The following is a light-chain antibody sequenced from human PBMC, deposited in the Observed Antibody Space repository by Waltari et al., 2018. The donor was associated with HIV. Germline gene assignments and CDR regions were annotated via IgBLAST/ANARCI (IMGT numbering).Light chain of an antibody. CDR3: QSPDSSGSYEV. J-gene: IGLJ3*02. CDR1: ALPKQY. V-gene: IGLV3-25*03. Sequence: SYELTQPPSVSVSPGQTARITCSGDALPKQYAYWYRQKPGQAPVVVIYKDNERPSGIPERFSGSSSGTTVTFTISGVQAEDEADYYCQSPDSSGSYEVFGGGTRLTVL. CDR2: KDN.